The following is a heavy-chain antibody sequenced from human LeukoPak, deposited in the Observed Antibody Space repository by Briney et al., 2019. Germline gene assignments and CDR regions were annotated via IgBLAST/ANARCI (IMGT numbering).Heavy chain of an antibody. CDR1: GFTFSSYS. CDR3: AKDRQARGSSGYYGGVNFDF. Sequence: PGGSLRLSCAASGFTFSSYSINWVRQAPGRGLEWVSSISSSSSYIYYADSVKGRFTISRDNAKNSLYLQMNSLRAEDTAVYYCAKDRQARGSSGYYGGVNFDFWGQGTLVTVSS. J-gene: IGHJ4*02. D-gene: IGHD3-22*01. CDR2: ISSSSSYI. V-gene: IGHV3-21*04.